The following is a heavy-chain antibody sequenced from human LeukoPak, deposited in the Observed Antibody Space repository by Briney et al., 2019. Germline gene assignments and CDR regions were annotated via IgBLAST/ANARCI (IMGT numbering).Heavy chain of an antibody. CDR2: MYYSGST. CDR3: AGPYYYDSRIDP. CDR1: GGSISSGDYY. V-gene: IGHV4-30-4*01. Sequence: SQTLSLTCTVSGGSISSGDYYWSWIRQPPGKGLEWIGYMYYSGSTYYNPSLKSRVTISLDTSKNQFSLKLNSVTAADTAVYYCAGPYYYDSRIDPWGQGTLVTVSS. D-gene: IGHD3-22*01. J-gene: IGHJ5*02.